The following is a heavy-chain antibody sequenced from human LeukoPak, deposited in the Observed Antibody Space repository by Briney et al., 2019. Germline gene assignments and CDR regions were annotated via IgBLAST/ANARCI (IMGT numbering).Heavy chain of an antibody. J-gene: IGHJ4*02. CDR2: ISSGGGNT. CDR3: AKDGGYYYGSGSYNAY. CDR1: GFTFSSYA. Sequence: GGSLRLSCAAPGFTFSSYAMSWVRQAPGKGLEWVSAISSGGGNTYYADSVKGRFTISRDNSKNTLYLQMNSLRAEDTAVYYCAKDGGYYYGSGSYNAYWGQGTLVTVSS. D-gene: IGHD3-10*01. V-gene: IGHV3-23*01.